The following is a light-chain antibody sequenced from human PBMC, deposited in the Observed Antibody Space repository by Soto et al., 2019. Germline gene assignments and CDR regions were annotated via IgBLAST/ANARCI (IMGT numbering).Light chain of an antibody. Sequence: EIVMTQSPATLPVSPGERATLSCRASQSVSSNLAWYQQKPGQAPRLLIYGASTRATGIPARLSGSGSGTEFTLTVSSLQSEDFAVYYCQQYDNWPPSDTFGQGTKLEIK. CDR3: QQYDNWPPSDT. V-gene: IGKV3-15*01. J-gene: IGKJ2*01. CDR1: QSVSSN. CDR2: GAS.